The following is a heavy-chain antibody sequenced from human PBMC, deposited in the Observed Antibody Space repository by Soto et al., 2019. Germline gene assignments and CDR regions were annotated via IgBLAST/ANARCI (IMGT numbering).Heavy chain of an antibody. CDR2: INPSGGST. CDR3: ARRAYNYANMDV. J-gene: IGHJ6*02. D-gene: IGHD5-18*01. Sequence: QVQLVQSGAEVKKPGASVKVSCETSGYTFTTYYMHWVRRAPGQGLEWRGMINPSGGSTSYAQKYQGRVTMTRDTSTRTIYRELSSLRRDDTAIYYCARRAYNYANMDVWGQGTTVTVSS. V-gene: IGHV1-46*01. CDR1: GYTFTTYY.